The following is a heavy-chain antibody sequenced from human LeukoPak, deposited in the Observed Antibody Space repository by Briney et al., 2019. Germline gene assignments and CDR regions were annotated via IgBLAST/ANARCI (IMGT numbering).Heavy chain of an antibody. Sequence: PSETLSLTCTVSGGSISSYYWSWIRQPPGKGLEWIGYIYYSGSTNYNPSLKSRVTISVDTSKNQFSLKLSSVTAADTAVYYCARRIPSTDAFDIWGQGTMVTVSS. CDR1: GGSISSYY. J-gene: IGHJ3*02. CDR3: ARRIPSTDAFDI. V-gene: IGHV4-59*08. D-gene: IGHD2-2*02. CDR2: IYYSGST.